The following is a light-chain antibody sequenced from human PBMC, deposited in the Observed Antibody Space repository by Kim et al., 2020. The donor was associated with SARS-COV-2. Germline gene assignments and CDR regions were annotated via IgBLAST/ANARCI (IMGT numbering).Light chain of an antibody. J-gene: IGKJ1*01. CDR2: DAS. V-gene: IGKV3-20*01. Sequence: SPGERATLSCRATQSVSDNYLAWFQQKPGQAPRLLIYDASTRATGIPNRFSGSGSGTDFTLTITRLEPEDFAVYYCQHYGGSPRTFGQGTKVDIK. CDR3: QHYGGSPRT. CDR1: QSVSDNY.